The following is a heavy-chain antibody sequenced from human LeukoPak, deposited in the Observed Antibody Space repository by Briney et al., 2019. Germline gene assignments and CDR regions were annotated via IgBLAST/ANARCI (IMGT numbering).Heavy chain of an antibody. J-gene: IGHJ4*02. CDR1: GYIFTPHH. CDR2: VSAANNP. V-gene: IGHV1-3*01. Sequence: ASVKVSCKTSGYIFTPHHIHWMRQAPGQGLELLGWVSAANNPEYSQKFQGRVVITRDASATTFYLELNSLRSEDTVVYYCAMSVEMPPIPSFDYWGQGTLVTVSS. D-gene: IGHD5-24*01. CDR3: AMSVEMPPIPSFDY.